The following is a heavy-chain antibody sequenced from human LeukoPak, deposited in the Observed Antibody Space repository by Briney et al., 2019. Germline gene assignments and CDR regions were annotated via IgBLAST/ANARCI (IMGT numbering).Heavy chain of an antibody. V-gene: IGHV1-8*01. D-gene: IGHD2-2*01. CDR3: ARDQNIVVVPAATPGMDV. J-gene: IGHJ6*02. CDR2: MNPNSGNT. CDR1: GYTFTSYD. Sequence: ASVKVSCKASGYTFTSYDINWVRQATGQGLEWMGWMNPNSGNTGYAQKFQGRVTMTRNTSISTAYMELSSLRSEDTAVYYCARDQNIVVVPAATPGMDVWGQGTTVTVSS.